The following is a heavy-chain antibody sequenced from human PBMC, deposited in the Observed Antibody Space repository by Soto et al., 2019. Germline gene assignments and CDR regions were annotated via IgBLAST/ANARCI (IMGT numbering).Heavy chain of an antibody. D-gene: IGHD6-19*01. CDR3: ARPKGTYTSGYYYFDF. V-gene: IGHV1-69*01. Sequence: QVQLEQSGGEVKQPGSSVRVSCKTSGGTFSTYAINWVRQAPGQGLEWMGAIIPLFGTADYSQTFQGRVTITPDESTSTAYRELSSVRLYETPVYFCARPKGTYTSGYYYFDFWGQGTVVTVSS. J-gene: IGHJ4*02. CDR2: IIPLFGTA. CDR1: GGTFSTYA.